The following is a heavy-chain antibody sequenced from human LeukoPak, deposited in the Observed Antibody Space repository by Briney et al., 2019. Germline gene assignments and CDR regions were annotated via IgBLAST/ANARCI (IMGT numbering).Heavy chain of an antibody. V-gene: IGHV3-15*01. Sequence: GGSLRLSCVASGFTFDNAWMSWVRQAPGKGPEWVGRIKSKADGATTDYGAPVKGRFTLSRDDPRNTLYLQMNSLKGEDTAVYYCTTLAYYDTSGYYLGGSDHYFYYMDVWGKGTTVTVSS. D-gene: IGHD3-22*01. CDR3: TTLAYYDTSGYYLGGSDHYFYYMDV. CDR1: GFTFDNAW. J-gene: IGHJ6*03. CDR2: IKSKADGATT.